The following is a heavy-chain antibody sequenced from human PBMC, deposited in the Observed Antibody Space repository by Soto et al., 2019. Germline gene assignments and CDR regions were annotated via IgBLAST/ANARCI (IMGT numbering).Heavy chain of an antibody. V-gene: IGHV5-10-1*01. CDR1: GYIFPSYW. CDR3: ARHYSSSRGYYYYGMDV. Sequence: GESLKISCKGSGYIFPSYWISCVRQMPGKGLEWMGRIDPSDSYTTYSPSFQGRVTISADKSISTAYLQWSSLKASDTAMYYCARHYSSSRGYYYYGMDVWGQGTTVTVSS. D-gene: IGHD6-6*01. CDR2: IDPSDSYT. J-gene: IGHJ6*02.